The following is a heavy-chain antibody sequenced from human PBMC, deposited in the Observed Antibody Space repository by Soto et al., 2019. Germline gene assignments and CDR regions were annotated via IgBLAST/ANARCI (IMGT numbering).Heavy chain of an antibody. J-gene: IGHJ3*02. CDR2: INPNSGGT. V-gene: IGHV1-2*02. CDR1: GDPFTCYY. CDR3: ARGGSPAGGAAFDI. Sequence: ASVKVSCTASGDPFTCYYMHWVRHAPGQGREWMGWINPNSGGTNYAQQFQGRVTMTRDTSISTAYMELSRLSSDDTAVYYCARGGSPAGGAAFDIWGQGTMVTVSS. D-gene: IGHD1-26*01.